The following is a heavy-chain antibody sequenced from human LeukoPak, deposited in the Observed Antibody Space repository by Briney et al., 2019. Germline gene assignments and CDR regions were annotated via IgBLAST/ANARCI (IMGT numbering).Heavy chain of an antibody. J-gene: IGHJ4*02. D-gene: IGHD1-26*01. V-gene: IGHV4-39*01. Sequence: SETLSLTCAVSGGSISSGGYYWGWIRQPPGKGLEWIGSIYYSGSTYYNPSLKSRVTISIDTSKNQFSLRLSSVTAADTAVYYCAGGSTFLGRPGVGFDYWGQGTLVTVSS. CDR2: IYYSGST. CDR3: AGGSTFLGRPGVGFDY. CDR1: GGSISSGGYY.